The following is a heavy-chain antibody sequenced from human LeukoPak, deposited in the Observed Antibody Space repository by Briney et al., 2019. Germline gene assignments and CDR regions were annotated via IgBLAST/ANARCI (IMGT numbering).Heavy chain of an antibody. V-gene: IGHV3-21*01. CDR1: GFTFSSYS. D-gene: IGHD2-21*02. J-gene: IGHJ4*02. CDR2: ISSSSSYI. CDR3: TGIIIAYCGVDCYSGDAYFDY. Sequence: GGSLRLSCAASGFTFSSYSMNWVRQAPGRGLEWVSSISSSSSYIYYADSVKGRFTISRDNAKNSLYLQMNSLRAEDTAVYYWTGIIIAYCGVDCYSGDAYFDYWGQGTLVTVSS.